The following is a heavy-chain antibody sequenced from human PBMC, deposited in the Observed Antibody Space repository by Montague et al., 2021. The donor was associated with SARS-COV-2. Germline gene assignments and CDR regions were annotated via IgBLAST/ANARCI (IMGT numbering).Heavy chain of an antibody. D-gene: IGHD7-27*01. CDR2: IYYTGST. J-gene: IGHJ2*01. CDR3: ARNRGWGSRGAGYIDL. CDR1: GGSISGDNYY. Sequence: TLSLTCTVSGGSISGDNYYWTWIRQHPRKGLKWIAYIYYTGSTYYNPSLQSRLRTSLDTSKNQFSLTLTSVTPADTAIYYCARNRGWGSRGAGYIDLWGRGTLVTVSS. V-gene: IGHV4-31*03.